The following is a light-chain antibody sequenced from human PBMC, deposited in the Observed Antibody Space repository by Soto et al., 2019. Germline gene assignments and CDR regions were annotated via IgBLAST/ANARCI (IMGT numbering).Light chain of an antibody. CDR3: CSYAGSTTLV. V-gene: IGLV2-23*01. CDR2: EDS. CDR1: SSDVGSYNL. J-gene: IGLJ2*01. Sequence: QSVLTQPASVSGSPGQSITISCTGTSSDVGSYNLVSWYQLHPGKAPKLMIYEDSKRPSGVSNRFSGSKSGNTASLTISGLQAEDEADYYCCSYAGSTTLVFGGGTQLTVL.